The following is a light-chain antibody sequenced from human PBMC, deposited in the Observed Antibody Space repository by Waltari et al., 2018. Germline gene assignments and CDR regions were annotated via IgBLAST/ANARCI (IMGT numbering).Light chain of an antibody. V-gene: IGLV2-11*01. CDR2: DLT. CDR3: CSYADGNTYL. J-gene: IGLJ1*01. Sequence: QSALTQPRSVSGSPGQSVTISCTGTSSDVCGYMYVSWYQQRTGQAPKLLIYDLTYRPSGVPDRFSGSKSGNTASLTISGLQAEDEADYYCCSYADGNTYLFGTGTFVTVL. CDR1: SSDVCGYMY.